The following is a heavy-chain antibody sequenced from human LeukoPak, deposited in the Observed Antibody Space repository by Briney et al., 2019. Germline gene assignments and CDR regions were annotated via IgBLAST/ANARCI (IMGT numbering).Heavy chain of an antibody. V-gene: IGHV3-21*01. Sequence: PGGSLRLSCAASGFTFSSYSMNWVRQAPGKGLEWVSSISSSSSYIYYADSVKGRFTISRDNAKNSLYLQMNSLRAEDTAVYYCARGPDIVVVPAAILYYYYYYMDVWGKGTTVTVSS. J-gene: IGHJ6*03. CDR2: ISSSSSYI. CDR3: ARGPDIVVVPAAILYYYYYYMDV. CDR1: GFTFSSYS. D-gene: IGHD2-2*02.